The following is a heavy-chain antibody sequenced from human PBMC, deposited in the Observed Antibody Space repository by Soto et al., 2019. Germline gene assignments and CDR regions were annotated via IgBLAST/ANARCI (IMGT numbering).Heavy chain of an antibody. D-gene: IGHD3-3*01. V-gene: IGHV4-39*01. CDR1: GGSISSSSYY. CDR3: ARLPYYDFWSGYYLDYYYYYMDV. J-gene: IGHJ6*03. Sequence: PSETLSLTCTLSGGSISSSSYYWGWIRQPPGKGLEWIGSIYYSGSTYYNPSLKSRVTISVDTSKNQFSLKLSSVTAADTAVYYCARLPYYDFWSGYYLDYYYYYMDVWGKGTTVTVSS. CDR2: IYYSGST.